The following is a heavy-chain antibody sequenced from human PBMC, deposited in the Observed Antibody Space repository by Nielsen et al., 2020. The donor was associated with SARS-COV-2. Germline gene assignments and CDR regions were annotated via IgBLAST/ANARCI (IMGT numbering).Heavy chain of an antibody. D-gene: IGHD4-17*01. V-gene: IGHV3-21*01. CDR1: GFTFSSYS. CDR2: ISSSSSYI. Sequence: GESLKISCAASGFTFSSYSMNWVRQAPGKGLEWVSSISSSSSYIYYADSVKGRFTISRDNAKNSLYLQMNSLRAEDTAVYYCAGAHYGDYLRYFDYWGQGTLVTVSS. CDR3: AGAHYGDYLRYFDY. J-gene: IGHJ4*02.